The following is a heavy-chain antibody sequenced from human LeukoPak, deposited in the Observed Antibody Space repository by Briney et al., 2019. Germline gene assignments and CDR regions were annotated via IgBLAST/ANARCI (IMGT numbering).Heavy chain of an antibody. CDR2: INPNSGGT. CDR1: GYTFTGYY. Sequence: GASVKLSCKASGYTFTGYYMHWVRQAPGQGLEWMGWINPNSGGTNYAQKFQGRVTMTRDTSISTAYMELGRLRSDDTAVYYCARVYDFWSGYSLPLDVWGKGTTVTVSS. CDR3: ARVYDFWSGYSLPLDV. J-gene: IGHJ6*04. V-gene: IGHV1-2*02. D-gene: IGHD3-3*01.